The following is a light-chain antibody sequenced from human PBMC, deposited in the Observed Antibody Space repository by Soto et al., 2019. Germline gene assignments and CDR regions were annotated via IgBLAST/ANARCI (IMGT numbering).Light chain of an antibody. CDR3: QQYNNWPPET. Sequence: DIVLTQSPGTLSLSPGERATLSCRASQSVSSNHLAWYQQKPGQAPRLLIYGASTRATGIPARFSGSGSGTEFTLTISSLQSEDFAVYYCQQYNNWPPETFGQGTKVDIK. CDR1: QSVSSN. CDR2: GAS. V-gene: IGKV3-15*01. J-gene: IGKJ1*01.